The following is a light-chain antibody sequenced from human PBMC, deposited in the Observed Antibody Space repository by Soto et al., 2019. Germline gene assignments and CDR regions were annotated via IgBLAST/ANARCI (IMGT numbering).Light chain of an antibody. V-gene: IGLV1-44*01. CDR2: TNN. CDR1: TSNIESHS. J-gene: IGLJ1*01. CDR3: ATWDDSPTGV. Sequence: QSALTQPPSASGTPGQRVTISCSGSTSNIESHSVNWYQQVPGTAPKLLIKTNNQRPSGVPDRFSGSKSGASASLAISGLQSEDEATYYCATWDDSPTGVFGPAPKGPVL.